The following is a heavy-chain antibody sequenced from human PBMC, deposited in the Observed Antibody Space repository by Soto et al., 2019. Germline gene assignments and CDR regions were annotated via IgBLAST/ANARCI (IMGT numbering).Heavy chain of an antibody. CDR2: ISYDGSNK. V-gene: IGHV3-30*18. CDR3: AKASRLWGGEYNNPIGYYDL. CDR1: GFSFNSYG. Sequence: QVQLVESGGGVVQPGRSLRLSCAASGFSFNSYGMHWVRQPPGKGLEWVAVISYDGSNKYYADSVKGRFTISRDNSKNTLSLRMSSLSAEATAVYYCAKASRLWGGEYNNPIGYYDLCGRGTLVTVSA. J-gene: IGHJ2*01. D-gene: IGHD3-3*01.